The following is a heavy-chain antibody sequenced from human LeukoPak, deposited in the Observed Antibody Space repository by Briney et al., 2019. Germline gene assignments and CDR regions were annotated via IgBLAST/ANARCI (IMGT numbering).Heavy chain of an antibody. CDR1: GGSIRSYY. V-gene: IGHV4-59*12. J-gene: IGHJ3*02. CDR2: IFYSGGP. D-gene: IGHD3-10*01. Sequence: PSETLSLTCTVHGGSIRSYYWGWIRQPPGKGLEWIGYIFYSGGPNYNPSLKSRVTISVDTSKNQFSLKLSCVTAADTAVYYCATALPFGELLVSGAFDIWGQGTMVTVSS. CDR3: ATALPFGELLVSGAFDI.